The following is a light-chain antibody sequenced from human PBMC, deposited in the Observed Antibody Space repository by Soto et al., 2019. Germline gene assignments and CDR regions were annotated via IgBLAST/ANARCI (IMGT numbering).Light chain of an antibody. CDR2: AAS. V-gene: IGKV1-9*01. Sequence: DVPMTLSPSSLSASVGTRVTIPRRASQGISSFLAWYQQKQGKAPKLLIYAASTLQSGVPSRFSGSGYGTDFTLTISSLQTEDFATYFCQQLNSYPITFGQGTRLEIK. CDR3: QQLNSYPIT. J-gene: IGKJ5*01. CDR1: QGISSF.